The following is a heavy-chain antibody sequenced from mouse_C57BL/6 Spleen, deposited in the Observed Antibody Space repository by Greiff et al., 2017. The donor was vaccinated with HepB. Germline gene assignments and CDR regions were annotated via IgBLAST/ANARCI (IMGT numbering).Heavy chain of an antibody. J-gene: IGHJ4*01. V-gene: IGHV1-81*01. CDR3: ARDDDGYYVWAMDY. Sequence: QVQLQQSGAELARPGASVKLSCKASGYTFTSYGISWVKQRTGQGLEWIGEIYPRSGNTYYNEKFKGKATLTADKSSSTAYMELRSLTSEDSAVYFCARDDDGYYVWAMDYWGPGTSVTVSS. CDR1: GYTFTSYG. CDR2: IYPRSGNT. D-gene: IGHD2-3*01.